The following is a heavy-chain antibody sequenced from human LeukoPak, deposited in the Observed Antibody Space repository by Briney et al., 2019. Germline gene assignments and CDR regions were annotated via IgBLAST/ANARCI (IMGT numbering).Heavy chain of an antibody. CDR3: AIDPNWGTHS. CDR1: GFTFSTYT. V-gene: IGHV3-23*01. D-gene: IGHD7-27*01. J-gene: IGHJ4*02. Sequence: GGSLRLSCAASGFTFSTYTMYWVRHPPGKRLEWVSIIGSSGGGIHYADSVKGRFTISRDNSKNALYLQMNSLRVEDTAVYYCAIDPNWGTHSWGQGVLITVSS. CDR2: IGSSGGGI.